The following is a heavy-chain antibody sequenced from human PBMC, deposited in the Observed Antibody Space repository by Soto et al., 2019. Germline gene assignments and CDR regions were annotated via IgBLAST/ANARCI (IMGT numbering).Heavy chain of an antibody. CDR2: ITPYFTTT. CDR1: GGTFCTFT. D-gene: IGHD3-3*01. Sequence: HEQLVQSGAEVKKPGYSVKVSCKASGGTFCTFTSSWVRQAPGQGAEWIGGITPYFTTTKYAQKSRGRVTITADESTNTIYMGLNSLRSGDTAVYFCARWRGAGTTPDFMGPVDYGGQGTPVTVSS. J-gene: IGHJ4*02. CDR3: ARWRGAGTTPDFMGPVDY. V-gene: IGHV1-69*01.